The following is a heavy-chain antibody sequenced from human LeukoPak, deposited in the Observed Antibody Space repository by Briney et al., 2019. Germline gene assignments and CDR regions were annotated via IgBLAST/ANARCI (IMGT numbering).Heavy chain of an antibody. CDR1: GGSISSYY. J-gene: IGHJ4*02. V-gene: IGHV4-59*01. CDR3: ARVGVVVPAADY. D-gene: IGHD2-2*01. CDR2: IYYSGST. Sequence: SETLSLTCTVSGGSISSYYWSWIRQPPGKGLEWIGYIYYSGSTNYNPSLKSRVTISVDTSKNQFSLKLSSVTAADTAVYYCARVGVVVPAADYWGQGTLVTVSS.